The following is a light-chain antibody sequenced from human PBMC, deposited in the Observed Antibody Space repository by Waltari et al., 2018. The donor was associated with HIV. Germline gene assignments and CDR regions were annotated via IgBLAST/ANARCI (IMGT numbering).Light chain of an antibody. V-gene: IGLV2-23*02. CDR3: CSYAGSPYV. Sequence: QSALTQPASVSGSPGQSITISCTGTSSDVGSYNLVSWYQQHPGKAPKLMIYEVNKLTSGVSNRFSCSKSGNTASLTISGLQAEDEADYYCCSYAGSPYVFGTGTKVTV. J-gene: IGLJ1*01. CDR1: SSDVGSYNL. CDR2: EVN.